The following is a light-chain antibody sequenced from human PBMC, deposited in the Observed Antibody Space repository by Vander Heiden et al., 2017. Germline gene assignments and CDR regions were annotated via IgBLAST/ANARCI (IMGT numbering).Light chain of an antibody. V-gene: IGLV1-44*01. J-gene: IGLJ3*02. Sequence: QSVLTQPPSASATPGQRVTLSCSRSTSNLDITTVTWYHQFPGTAPELLIYSNNKRSSGVPDRFSGSKSGTSASLAISGLQSEDEADYHCAAWDDSLNGWVFGGGTKLTVL. CDR1: TSNLDITT. CDR3: AAWDDSLNGWV. CDR2: SNN.